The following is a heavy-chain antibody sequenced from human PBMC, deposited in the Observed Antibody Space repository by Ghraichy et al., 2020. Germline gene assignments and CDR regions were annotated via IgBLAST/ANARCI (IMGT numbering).Heavy chain of an antibody. CDR2: IWYDGSNK. D-gene: IGHD3-3*01. CDR1: GFTFSSYG. J-gene: IGHJ4*02. V-gene: IGHV3-33*01. CDR3: ARDISPGYDFWSGYYF. Sequence: GGSLRLSCAASGFTFSSYGMHWVRQAPGKGLEWVAVIWYDGSNKYYADSVKGRFTISRDNSKNTLYLQMNSLRAEDTAVYYCARDISPGYDFWSGYYFWGQGTLVTVSS.